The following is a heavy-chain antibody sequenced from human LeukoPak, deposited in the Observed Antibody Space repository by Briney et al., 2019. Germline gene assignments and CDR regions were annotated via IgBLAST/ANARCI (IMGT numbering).Heavy chain of an antibody. J-gene: IGHJ3*02. CDR3: ARLPGYSSSWYKGDAFDI. CDR1: GFTFSSYS. V-gene: IGHV3-21*04. CDR2: ISSSSSYI. D-gene: IGHD6-13*01. Sequence: GGSLRLSCAASGFTFSSYSMNWVRQAPGKGLEWVSSISSSSSYIYYADSVKGRFTISRDNAKNSLYLQMNSLRAEDTAVYYCARLPGYSSSWYKGDAFDIWGQGTMVTVSS.